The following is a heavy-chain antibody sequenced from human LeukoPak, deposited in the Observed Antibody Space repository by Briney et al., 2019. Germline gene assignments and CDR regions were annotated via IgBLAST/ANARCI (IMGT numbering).Heavy chain of an antibody. CDR2: SYYRSKWLN. V-gene: IGHV6-1*01. D-gene: IGHD6-19*01. J-gene: IGHJ3*02. CDR1: GDSVSSNSAT. Sequence: SQTLSLTCAISGDSVSSNSATSNGIRQSPSRGLEWLGRSYYRSKWLNDYAVSVKSRININPDTSKNQFSLQLNSVTPEDTAVYYCARDNKGIAVSVAFDIWGQGTVVTVSS. CDR3: ARDNKGIAVSVAFDI.